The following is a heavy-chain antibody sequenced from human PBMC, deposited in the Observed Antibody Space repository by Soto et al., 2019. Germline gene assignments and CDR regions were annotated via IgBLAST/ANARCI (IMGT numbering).Heavy chain of an antibody. CDR1: GGTFSSYA. D-gene: IGHD1-26*01. Sequence: ASVKVSCKASGGTFSSYAISWVRQAPGQGLEWMGRIIPILGIANYAQKFQGRVTITADKSTSTAYMELSSLRSEDTAVYYCARGALGSGSYRAFDYWGQGTLVTVSS. J-gene: IGHJ4*02. CDR2: IIPILGIA. CDR3: ARGALGSGSYRAFDY. V-gene: IGHV1-69*04.